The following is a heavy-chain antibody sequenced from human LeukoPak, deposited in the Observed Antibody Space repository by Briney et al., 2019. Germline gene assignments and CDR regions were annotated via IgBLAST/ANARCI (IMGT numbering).Heavy chain of an antibody. Sequence: GGSLRPSCSGPGFTLSSYEMKWVRQAPGEGLGWVSFISSSSSTIYYVDSVKGRFTISRDNAKNSLYLQMNSLRAEDTAVYYCARDPPYGDYMYDYWGQGTLVTVSS. V-gene: IGHV3-48*03. D-gene: IGHD4-17*01. CDR2: ISSSSSTI. J-gene: IGHJ4*02. CDR1: GFTLSSYE. CDR3: ARDPPYGDYMYDY.